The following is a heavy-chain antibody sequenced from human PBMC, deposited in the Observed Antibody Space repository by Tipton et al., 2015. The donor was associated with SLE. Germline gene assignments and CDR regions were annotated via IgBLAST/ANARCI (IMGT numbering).Heavy chain of an antibody. Sequence: TLSLTCTVSGGSISSSSYYWGWIRQPPGKGLEWIGSIYYSGSTYYNPSLKSRVTISVDTSKNQFSLKLSSVTAADTAVYYCARSWSGYYPSFDDWGQGTLVTVSS. V-gene: IGHV4-39*01. CDR3: ARSWSGYYPSFDD. D-gene: IGHD3-3*01. J-gene: IGHJ4*02. CDR1: GGSISSSSYY. CDR2: IYYSGST.